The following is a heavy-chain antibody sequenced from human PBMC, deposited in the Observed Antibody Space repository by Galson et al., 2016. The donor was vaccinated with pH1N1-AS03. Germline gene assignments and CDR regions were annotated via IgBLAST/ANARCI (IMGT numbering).Heavy chain of an antibody. J-gene: IGHJ6*03. CDR1: GFTFSHYG. CDR3: ATREEGGNYYYMDN. CDR2: IRYDGINK. Sequence: SLRLSCAASGFTFSHYGMHWVRQAPGKGLEWVAFIRYDGINKNYADSVKGRFTISSDNSKNTLYLQMSSLRSEDTAVYYCATREEGGNYYYMDNWGKGTTVTVSS. D-gene: IGHD3-16*01. V-gene: IGHV3-30*02.